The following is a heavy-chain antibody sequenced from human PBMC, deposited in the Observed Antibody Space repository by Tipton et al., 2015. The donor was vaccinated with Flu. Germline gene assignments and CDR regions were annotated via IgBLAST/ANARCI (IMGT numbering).Heavy chain of an antibody. Sequence: SLRLSCETSGFTFSDFGMSWVRQAPEKGLEWVSSISGSGNTAYYADSVRGRFTISRDNSRNTLYLQMNSLRVEDTAVYFCEAGEWWGPGTRVTVSS. CDR3: EAGEW. J-gene: IGHJ4*02. V-gene: IGHV3-23*01. CDR2: ISGSGNTA. CDR1: GFTFSDFG. D-gene: IGHD4-17*01.